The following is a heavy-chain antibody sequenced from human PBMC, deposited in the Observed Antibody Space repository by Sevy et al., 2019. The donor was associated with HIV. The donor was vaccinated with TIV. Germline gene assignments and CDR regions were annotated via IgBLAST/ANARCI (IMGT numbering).Heavy chain of an antibody. CDR3: TQQLVPLTGAFDI. CDR2: IKSKTDGGTT. V-gene: IGHV3-15*01. D-gene: IGHD6-13*01. J-gene: IGHJ3*02. CDR1: GFTFSNAW. Sequence: GGSLRLSCAASGFTFSNAWMSWVRQAPGKGLEWVGRIKSKTDGGTTDYAAPVKGRFTISRDDSKNTLYLQMNSLKTEDTAVYYCTQQLVPLTGAFDIWGQGTMVTVSS.